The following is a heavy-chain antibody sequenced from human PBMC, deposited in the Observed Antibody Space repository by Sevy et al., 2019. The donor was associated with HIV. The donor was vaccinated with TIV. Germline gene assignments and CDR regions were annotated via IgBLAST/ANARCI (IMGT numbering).Heavy chain of an antibody. V-gene: IGHV4-4*07. J-gene: IGHJ4*02. D-gene: IGHD3-3*01. CDR3: ARYNFWTGHYDYFDY. CDR1: GGSISSHY. CDR2: IDTSGGT. Sequence: SETLSLTCSVSGGSISSHYWSWIRQPAGEGLEWIGRIDTSGGTTYNPSLKTRVTMSRDTSKNQFSLMLSSVTAADTSVYYCARYNFWTGHYDYFDYWGPGALVTVSS.